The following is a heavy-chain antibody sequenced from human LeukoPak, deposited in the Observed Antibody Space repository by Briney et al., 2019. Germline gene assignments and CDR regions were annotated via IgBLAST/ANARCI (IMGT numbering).Heavy chain of an antibody. CDR3: ARAIAARGQQHPTNWFDP. Sequence: ASVKVSCKAFGYTFTSNYMHWVRQAPGQGLEWMGIINPSGGSTSYAQKFQGRVTMTRDMSTSTVYMELSSLRSEDTAVYYCARAIAARGQQHPTNWFDPWGQGTLVTVSS. J-gene: IGHJ5*02. V-gene: IGHV1-46*01. CDR1: GYTFTSNY. CDR2: INPSGGST. D-gene: IGHD6-13*01.